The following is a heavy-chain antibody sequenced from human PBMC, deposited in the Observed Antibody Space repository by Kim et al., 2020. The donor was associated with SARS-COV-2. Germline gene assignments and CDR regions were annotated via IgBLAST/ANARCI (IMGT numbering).Heavy chain of an antibody. V-gene: IGHV3-9*01. CDR1: GFTFDDYA. CDR2: ISWNSGSI. Sequence: GGSLRLSCAASGFTFDDYAMHWVRQAPGKGLEWVSGISWNSGSIGYADSVKGRFTISRDNAKNSLYLQMNSLRAEDTALYYCAKDGGTAMPIYYYYYGMDVWGQGTTVTVSS. J-gene: IGHJ6*02. CDR3: AKDGGTAMPIYYYYYGMDV. D-gene: IGHD5-18*01.